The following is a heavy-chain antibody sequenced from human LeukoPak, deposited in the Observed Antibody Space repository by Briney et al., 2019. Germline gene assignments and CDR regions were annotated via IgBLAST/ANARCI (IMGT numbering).Heavy chain of an antibody. CDR2: SSGSHGTT. J-gene: IGHJ1*01. CDR3: AKDDDWGRYKH. V-gene: IGHV3-23*01. CDR1: GFTFSNYG. Sequence: GGSLRLSCAASGFTFSNYGMSWVRQAPGKGLEWVSASSGSHGTTYYADSVKGRFTISRDNSKNTQSLQMNSLRAEDTAVYYCAKDDDWGRYKHWGQGTLVTVSS. D-gene: IGHD3-16*01.